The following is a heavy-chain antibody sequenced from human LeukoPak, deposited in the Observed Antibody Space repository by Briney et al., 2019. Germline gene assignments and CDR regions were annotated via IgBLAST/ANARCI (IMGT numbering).Heavy chain of an antibody. CDR1: GFTFSSYG. CDR2: ISYDGSNK. CDR3: ATEGIMIAVSGFDY. V-gene: IGHV3-30*03. J-gene: IGHJ4*02. D-gene: IGHD3-22*01. Sequence: GGSLRLSCAASGFTFSSYGMHWVRQAPGKGLEWVALISYDGSNKYYADSVKGRFTISRDNSKNTLYLQMNSLRAEDTAVYYCATEGIMIAVSGFDYWGQGTLVTVSS.